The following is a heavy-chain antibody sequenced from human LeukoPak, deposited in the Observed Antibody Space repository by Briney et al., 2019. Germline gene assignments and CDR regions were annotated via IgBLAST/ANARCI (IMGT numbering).Heavy chain of an antibody. CDR3: ARVPSTDYYYYCGMDV. CDR1: GGSISSSNW. Sequence: SGTLSLTCAVSGGSISSSNWWSWVRQPAGKGLEWIGEIYHSGSTNYNPSLKSRVTISVDKSKNRFSLKLSSVTAADTAVYYCARVPSTDYYYYCGMDVWGQGTTVTVSS. J-gene: IGHJ6*02. CDR2: IYHSGST. V-gene: IGHV4-4*02.